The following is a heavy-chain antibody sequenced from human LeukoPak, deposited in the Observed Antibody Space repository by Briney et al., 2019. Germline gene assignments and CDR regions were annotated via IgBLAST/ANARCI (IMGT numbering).Heavy chain of an antibody. CDR3: ARDKEVVVAAGGYYYYGMDV. D-gene: IGHD2-15*01. V-gene: IGHV4-30-4*01. CDR2: IYYSGST. J-gene: IGHJ6*02. CDR1: GGSISSGDYY. Sequence: SETLSLTCTVSGGSISSGDYYWSWIRQPPGKGLEWIGYIYYSGSTYYNPSLKSRVTISVDTSKNQFSLKLSSVTAADTAVYYYARDKEVVVAAGGYYYYGMDVWGQGTTVTVSS.